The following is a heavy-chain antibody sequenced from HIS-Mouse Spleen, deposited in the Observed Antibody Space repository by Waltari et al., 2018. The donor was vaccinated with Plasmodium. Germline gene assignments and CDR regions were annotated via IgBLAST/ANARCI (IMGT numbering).Heavy chain of an antibody. V-gene: IGHV3-21*01. Sequence: EVQLVESGGGLVKPGWSLRLSCAASAFTFSSYSMNCVRQSPWKGLEWVSSISSSSSYIYYADSVQGRFTISRDNAKNSLYLQMKSLRAEDTAVYYCARESSSSWYFDYWGQGTLVNVSS. CDR2: ISSSSSYI. D-gene: IGHD6-13*01. CDR1: AFTFSSYS. CDR3: ARESSSSWYFDY. J-gene: IGHJ4*02.